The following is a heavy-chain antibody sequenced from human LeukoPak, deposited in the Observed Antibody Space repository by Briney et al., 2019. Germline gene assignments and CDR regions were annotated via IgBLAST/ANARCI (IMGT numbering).Heavy chain of an antibody. J-gene: IGHJ3*02. V-gene: IGHV4-59*08. Sequence: SETLSLTCTVSGGSISSYYWSWIRQPPGKGLEWIGYIHYSGTTNYNPSLKSRVTISVDTSKNQFSLKLSSVTAADTAVYYCARAAGVRSSLSAFDIWGQGTMVTVSS. CDR2: IHYSGTT. CDR1: GGSISSYY. D-gene: IGHD4-23*01. CDR3: ARAAGVRSSLSAFDI.